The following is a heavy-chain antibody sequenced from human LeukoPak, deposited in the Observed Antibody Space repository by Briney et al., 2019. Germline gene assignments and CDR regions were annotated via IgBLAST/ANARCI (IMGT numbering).Heavy chain of an antibody. J-gene: IGHJ4*02. D-gene: IGHD3-22*01. CDR3: ARWGRSGLDY. CDR2: IDWDDDK. Sequence: SGPTLVNPTQTLTLTCTFSGLSLGTRGMRVSWIRQPPGKALEWLARIDWDDDKFYSTSLKTRLTISKDTSKNQVVLTMTNMDPVDTATYYCARWGRSGLDYWGQGTLVTVSS. V-gene: IGHV2-70*04. CDR1: GLSLGTRGMR.